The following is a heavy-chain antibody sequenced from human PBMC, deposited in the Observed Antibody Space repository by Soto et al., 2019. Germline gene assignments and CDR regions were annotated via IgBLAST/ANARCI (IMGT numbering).Heavy chain of an antibody. V-gene: IGHV3-30*18. CDR3: AKERPGGEWELLGAFDI. CDR1: GFTFSSYG. D-gene: IGHD1-26*01. J-gene: IGHJ3*02. Sequence: PGGSLRLSCAASGFTFSSYGMHWVRQAPGKGLEWVAVISYDGSNKYYADSVKGRFTISRDNSKNTLYLQMNSLRAEDTAVYYCAKERPGGEWELLGAFDIWGQGTMVTVSS. CDR2: ISYDGSNK.